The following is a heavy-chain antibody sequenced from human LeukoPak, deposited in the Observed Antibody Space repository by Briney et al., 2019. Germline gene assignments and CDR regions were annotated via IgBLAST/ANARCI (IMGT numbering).Heavy chain of an antibody. D-gene: IGHD6-13*01. Sequence: PSETLSLTCAVSGGSISSGGYSWSWIRQPPGKGLEWIGYIYHSGSTYYNPSLKSRVTISVDRSKNQFSLKLSSVTAADTAVYYCARHKAPSSSWYPEYFQHWGQGTLVTVSS. CDR3: ARHKAPSSSWYPEYFQH. CDR2: IYHSGST. V-gene: IGHV4-30-2*01. J-gene: IGHJ1*01. CDR1: GGSISSGGYS.